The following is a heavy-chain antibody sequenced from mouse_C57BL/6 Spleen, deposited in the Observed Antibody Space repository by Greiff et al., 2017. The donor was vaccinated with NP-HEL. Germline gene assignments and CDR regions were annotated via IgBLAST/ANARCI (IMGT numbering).Heavy chain of an antibody. CDR2: ISYDGSN. Sequence: EVHLVESGPGLVKPSQSLSLTCSVTGYSITSGYYWNWIRQFPGNKLEWMGYISYDGSNNYNPSLKNRISITRDTSKNQFFLKLNSVTTEDTATYYCAREGYYWGQGTTLTVSS. CDR1: GYSITSGYY. CDR3: AREGYY. D-gene: IGHD3-1*01. V-gene: IGHV3-6*01. J-gene: IGHJ2*01.